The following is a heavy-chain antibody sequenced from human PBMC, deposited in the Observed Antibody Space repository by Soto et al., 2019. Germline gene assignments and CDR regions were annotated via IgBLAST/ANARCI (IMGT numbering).Heavy chain of an antibody. J-gene: IGHJ4*02. CDR3: ARSRSLFGEYIEFAY. CDR1: AYSFTTYE. Sequence: GDALRIPCNGSAYSFTTYELGLVRHMPEKGLEWMGIIYPGDSDTRYSPSFQGQVTISADKSISTAYLQWSSLKASDTAMYYCARSRSLFGEYIEFAYWGQGTLVPVSS. D-gene: IGHD3-10*01. V-gene: IGHV5-51*01. CDR2: IYPGDSDT.